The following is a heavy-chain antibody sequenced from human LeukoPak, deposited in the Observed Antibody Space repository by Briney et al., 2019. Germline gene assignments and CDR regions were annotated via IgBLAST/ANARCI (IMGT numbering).Heavy chain of an antibody. CDR3: ARGDIVVVPAAISSGYYYYYGMDV. D-gene: IGHD2-2*02. Sequence: GGSLRLSCAASGFTFSSYWMSWVRQAPGKGLEWVANIKQDGSEKYYVDSVKGRFTISRDNAKNSLYLQMNSLRAEDTAVYYCARGDIVVVPAAISSGYYYYYGMDVWGQGTTVTVSS. CDR1: GFTFSSYW. CDR2: IKQDGSEK. J-gene: IGHJ6*02. V-gene: IGHV3-7*01.